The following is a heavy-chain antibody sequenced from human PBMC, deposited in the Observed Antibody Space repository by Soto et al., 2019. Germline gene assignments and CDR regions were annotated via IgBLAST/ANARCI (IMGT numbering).Heavy chain of an antibody. CDR3: SRDGVAARLYLDN. Sequence: EVQLVESGGGLVQPGGSLRLSCAASGFIFRSYWMSWVRQAPGKGLEWVANINQDGSEKYYVDSVRGRFIISRDNAENSLYLQMNSLRAEDTAIYYCSRDGVAARLYLDNWGQGTLVTVSS. CDR1: GFIFRSYW. J-gene: IGHJ4*02. D-gene: IGHD2-15*01. V-gene: IGHV3-7*01. CDR2: INQDGSEK.